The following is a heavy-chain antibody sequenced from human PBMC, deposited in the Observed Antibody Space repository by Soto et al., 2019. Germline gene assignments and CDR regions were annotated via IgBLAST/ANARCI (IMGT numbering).Heavy chain of an antibody. J-gene: IGHJ6*02. Sequence: PSETLSLTCTVSGGSVSSGDYFWSWLRQSPGKRLEWIAYIYYSVSTNYNPSLKSRATISVDTSKSQVSLTLTSMTAADAALYYCARSPNYYYYGFDVWGQGTAVTVSS. CDR1: GGSVSSGDYF. V-gene: IGHV4-61*08. CDR2: IYYSVST. D-gene: IGHD3-10*01. CDR3: ARSPNYYYYGFDV.